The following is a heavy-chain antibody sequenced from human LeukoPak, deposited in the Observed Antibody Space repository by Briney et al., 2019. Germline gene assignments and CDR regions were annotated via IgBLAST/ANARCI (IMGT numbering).Heavy chain of an antibody. Sequence: ASVRVSCKASGYTFTVYYMHWVRQAPGQGLEWMGWISAYNGNTNYAQKLQGRGTITTDTSTSTAYMQLRSLRSDDTAVYYCARTITIAVAVPGYWGQGTLVTVSS. CDR1: GYTFTVYY. V-gene: IGHV1-18*04. D-gene: IGHD6-19*01. CDR2: ISAYNGNT. CDR3: ARTITIAVAVPGY. J-gene: IGHJ4*02.